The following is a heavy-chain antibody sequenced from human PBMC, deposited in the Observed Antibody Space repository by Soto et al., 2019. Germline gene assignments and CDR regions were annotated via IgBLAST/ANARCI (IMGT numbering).Heavy chain of an antibody. D-gene: IGHD6-19*01. Sequence: EVQLVESGGGLMHPGRSLRLFCAASGFIFDDYAMHWVRQAPGKGLEWVSGISWDSSDVAYADSVKGRFTISRDSVRNSLYLQMNSLRPEDTALYYCVKDSVAGTGRTFYYFDHWGQGTLVTVSS. CDR2: ISWDSSDV. J-gene: IGHJ4*02. CDR3: VKDSVAGTGRTFYYFDH. V-gene: IGHV3-9*01. CDR1: GFIFDDYA.